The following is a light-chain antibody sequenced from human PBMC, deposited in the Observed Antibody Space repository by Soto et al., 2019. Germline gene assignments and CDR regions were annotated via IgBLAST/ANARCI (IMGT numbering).Light chain of an antibody. CDR1: RTVSNW. J-gene: IGKJ5*01. Sequence: DIQLTESPSTRSASVGDRVPITGRASRTVSNWWAWYQHQPGRAPRLLISRASILESGVPPRFSGSGLGTEFTLTIDSLQPDDFGTYYCKQYNSYALTFGQGTRLEIK. CDR3: KQYNSYALT. V-gene: IGKV1-5*03. CDR2: RAS.